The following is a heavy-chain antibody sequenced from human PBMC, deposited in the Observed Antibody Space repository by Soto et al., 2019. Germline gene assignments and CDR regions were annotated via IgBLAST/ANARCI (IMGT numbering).Heavy chain of an antibody. Sequence: EVHLVESGGGLVQPGGSLRLSCAASGFTFGSKFMYWVRQAPGKGLVWVSRINPDGSSTAYADSVKGRFTISRDNAKNALYLQMNSLRAEDTAVYYCASDNWNSPTDYWGQGTLVTVSS. D-gene: IGHD1-7*01. CDR3: ASDNWNSPTDY. CDR1: GFTFGSKF. J-gene: IGHJ4*02. V-gene: IGHV3-74*01. CDR2: INPDGSST.